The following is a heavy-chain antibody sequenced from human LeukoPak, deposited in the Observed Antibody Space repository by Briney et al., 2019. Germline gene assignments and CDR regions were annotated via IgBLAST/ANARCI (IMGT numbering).Heavy chain of an antibody. CDR3: ARNLDDSTWRAIDY. CDR2: IYTSGST. V-gene: IGHV4-4*07. Sequence: PSETLSLTCTVSGGSISSYYWSWIWQPAGKGLEWIGRIYTSGSTNYNPSLKSRVTMSVDTSRNQFSLKLSSVTAADTAVYYCARNLDDSTWRAIDYWGQGTLVTVSS. CDR1: GGSISSYY. J-gene: IGHJ4*02. D-gene: IGHD6-13*01.